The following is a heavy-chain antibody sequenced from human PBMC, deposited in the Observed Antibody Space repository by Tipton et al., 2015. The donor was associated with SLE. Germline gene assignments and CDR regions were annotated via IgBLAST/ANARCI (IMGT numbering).Heavy chain of an antibody. D-gene: IGHD1-7*01. CDR3: AKDELELRFGYFDY. J-gene: IGHJ4*02. Sequence: SLRLSCAASGFTFSSYTMHWVRQAPGKGLEWVAFIRSDGSNKYYADSVKGRFTISRDNSKNTLFLQMNSLRAEDTAVYYCAKDELELRFGYFDYWGQGTLVTVSS. CDR1: GFTFSSYT. V-gene: IGHV3-30*02. CDR2: IRSDGSNK.